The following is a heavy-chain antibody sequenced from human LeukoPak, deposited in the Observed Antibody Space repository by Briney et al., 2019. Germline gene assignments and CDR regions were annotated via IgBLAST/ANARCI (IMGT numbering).Heavy chain of an antibody. V-gene: IGHV4-39*01. D-gene: IGHD3-9*01. CDR3: ARHVTGARYFDL. CDR1: GGSISSNSYY. J-gene: IGHJ2*01. CDR2: IYYSGST. Sequence: PSETLSLTCTVSGGSISSNSYYWGWIRQPPGKGLKWIGSIYYSGSTYYNPSLMSRVTISVDTSKNQFSLKLSSVTAADTAVFFCARHVTGARYFDLWGRGALVTVSS.